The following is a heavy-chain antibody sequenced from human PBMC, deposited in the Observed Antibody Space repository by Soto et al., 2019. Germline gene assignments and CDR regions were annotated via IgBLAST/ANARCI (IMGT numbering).Heavy chain of an antibody. J-gene: IGHJ4*02. D-gene: IGHD5-18*01. CDR3: ARDHVDTPMTNFDY. V-gene: IGHV1-46*01. Sequence: QVQLVQSGAEVKKPGASVKVSCRASGYTFISYYIHWVRQAPGQGLEWMGLINPSDAYTDYAQKFQGRVTLTRDTSTSIVYMERSSRRSEDTAIYYCARDHVDTPMTNFDYWGQGTLVTVSS. CDR1: GYTFISYY. CDR2: INPSDAYT.